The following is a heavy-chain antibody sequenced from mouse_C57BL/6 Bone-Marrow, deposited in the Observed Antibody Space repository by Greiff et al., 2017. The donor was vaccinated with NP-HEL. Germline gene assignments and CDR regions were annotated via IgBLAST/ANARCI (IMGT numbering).Heavy chain of an antibody. V-gene: IGHV1-18*01. CDR3: ARIKDYGSSWGYFDV. CDR2: INPNNGGT. J-gene: IGHJ1*03. D-gene: IGHD1-1*01. Sequence: VQLQQSGPELVKPGASVKIPCKASGYTFTDYNMDWVKQSHGKSLEWIGDINPNNGGTIYNQKFKGKATLTVDKSSSTAYMELRSLTSEDTAVYYCARIKDYGSSWGYFDVWGTGTTVTVSS. CDR1: GYTFTDYN.